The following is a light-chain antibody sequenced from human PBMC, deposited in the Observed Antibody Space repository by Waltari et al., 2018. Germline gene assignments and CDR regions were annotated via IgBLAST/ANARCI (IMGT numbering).Light chain of an antibody. Sequence: QSALTQPASVSGSPGQSITIPFTGTSSDIGFYDFVSWYQQYPGKAPTLIIYHVSNRPSGVSNRFSASKSGNAASLTISGLQGEDEADYYCSSFSRRANIIFGTGTKVTVL. CDR1: SSDIGFYDF. CDR2: HVS. J-gene: IGLJ1*01. CDR3: SSFSRRANII. V-gene: IGLV2-14*01.